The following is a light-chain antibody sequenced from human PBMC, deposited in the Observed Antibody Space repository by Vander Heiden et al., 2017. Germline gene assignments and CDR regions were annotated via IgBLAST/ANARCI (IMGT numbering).Light chain of an antibody. CDR1: QSISSY. V-gene: IGKV1-39*01. CDR2: AAS. J-gene: IGKJ1*01. Sequence: DIQMTQSPSSLSASVGDRVTITCRASQSISSYLNWYQQKPGKAPKLLIYAASSLQSGVPSRFSGSGSGTDFTLTISSLQPEDFATYYCQQSYSTPFTFGFGQGTKVXIK. CDR3: QQSYSTPFTFG.